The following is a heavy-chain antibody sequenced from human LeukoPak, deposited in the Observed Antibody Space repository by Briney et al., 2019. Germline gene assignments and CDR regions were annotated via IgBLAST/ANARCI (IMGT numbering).Heavy chain of an antibody. V-gene: IGHV1-69*04. J-gene: IGHJ4*02. CDR1: GGTFSSFA. Sequence: SVKVSCKASGGTFSSFAISWVRQAPGQGLEWMGRIIPILGIANYAQKFQGRVTITADKSTSTAYMELSSLRSEDTAVYYCARVVPAAEFDYWGQGTLVTVSS. D-gene: IGHD2-2*01. CDR2: IIPILGIA. CDR3: ARVVPAAEFDY.